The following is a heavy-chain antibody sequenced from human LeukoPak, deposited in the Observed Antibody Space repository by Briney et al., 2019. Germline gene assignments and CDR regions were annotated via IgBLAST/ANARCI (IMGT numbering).Heavy chain of an antibody. CDR2: TLHSGST. CDR3: AGGRDCYKRYYFDY. CDR1: GGSFSGYY. V-gene: IGHV4-34*01. J-gene: IGHJ4*02. Sequence: PSETLSLTCAVYGGSFSGYYWSWIRQPPGKGLEWNGETLHSGSTNFNTSLTSRVPLSVAPSSTQSSLRLSSLDVADTPVFYFAGGRDCYKRYYFDYSGQGTLCTVS. D-gene: IGHD5-24*01.